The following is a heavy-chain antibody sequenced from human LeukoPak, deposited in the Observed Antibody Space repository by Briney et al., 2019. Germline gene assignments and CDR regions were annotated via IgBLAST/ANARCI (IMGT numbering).Heavy chain of an antibody. CDR1: TFTFGIYW. CDR2: TKEDGNEK. V-gene: IGHV3-7*01. J-gene: IGHJ4*02. CDR3: AREPAAWDY. D-gene: IGHD6-13*01. Sequence: PGGSLRLSCAASTFTFGIYWMSWVRQAPGKGLEWVANTKEDGNEKYYVDSVKGRFTISRDNTKNSLYLQMNSLRAEDTAVYNCAREPAAWDYWGQGTLVTVSS.